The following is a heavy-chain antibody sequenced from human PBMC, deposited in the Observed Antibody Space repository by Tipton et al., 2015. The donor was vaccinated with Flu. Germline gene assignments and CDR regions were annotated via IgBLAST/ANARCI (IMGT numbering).Heavy chain of an antibody. J-gene: IGHJ3*02. Sequence: TLSLTCTVSGGSINSGSYYWSWIRQPAGQGLQWIGRIYTSGSTNYNFSLNSRVTISVDTSKNQFYLRLTSVTAADTAIYYCAGDRSGSSSYYGAFDIWGQGTMVNVSS. CDR1: GGSINSGSYY. CDR2: IYTSGST. D-gene: IGHD3-10*01. V-gene: IGHV4-61*02. CDR3: AGDRSGSSSYYGAFDI.